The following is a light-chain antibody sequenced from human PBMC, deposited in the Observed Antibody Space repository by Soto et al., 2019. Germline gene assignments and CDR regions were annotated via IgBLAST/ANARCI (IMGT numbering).Light chain of an antibody. CDR3: SSYAGSGHVV. J-gene: IGLJ2*01. V-gene: IGLV2-8*01. CDR2: EVS. Sequence: QSALTQPPSASGSPGQSVTISCTGTSSDVGGYNYVSWYQQHPGKAPKLMIYEVSKRPSGVPDRFSGSKSGNTASLTVSGLQAEDEDDYYCSSYAGSGHVVFGGGTKLTVL. CDR1: SSDVGGYNY.